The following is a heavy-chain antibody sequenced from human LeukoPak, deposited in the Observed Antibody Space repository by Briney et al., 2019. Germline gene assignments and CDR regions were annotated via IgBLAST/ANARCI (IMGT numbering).Heavy chain of an antibody. CDR3: AKDRSGSYLGGFDY. D-gene: IGHD1-26*01. Sequence: SLRLSCAASGFTFDDYAMHWVRQAPGKGLEWVSGISWNSGSIAYADSVKGRFTISRDNAKNSLYLQMNSLRAEDTALYYCAKDRSGSYLGGFDYWGQGTLVTVSS. CDR1: GFTFDDYA. V-gene: IGHV3-9*01. CDR2: ISWNSGSI. J-gene: IGHJ4*02.